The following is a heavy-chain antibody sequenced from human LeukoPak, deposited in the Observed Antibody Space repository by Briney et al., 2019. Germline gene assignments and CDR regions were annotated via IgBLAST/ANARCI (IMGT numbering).Heavy chain of an antibody. CDR1: GGTFSSYA. Sequence: ASVKVSCKASGGTFSSYAISWVRQAPGQGLEWMGWINPNSGGTNYAQKFQGRVTMTRDTSISTAYMELSRLRSDDTAVYYCAVDGYSSSWSGLDPWGQGTLVTVSS. J-gene: IGHJ5*02. CDR2: INPNSGGT. V-gene: IGHV1-2*02. D-gene: IGHD6-13*01. CDR3: AVDGYSSSWSGLDP.